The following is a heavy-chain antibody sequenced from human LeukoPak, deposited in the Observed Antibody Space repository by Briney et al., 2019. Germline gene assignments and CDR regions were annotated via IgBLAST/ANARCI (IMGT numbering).Heavy chain of an antibody. J-gene: IGHJ4*02. CDR3: ARERRVAAALYYFDC. Sequence: PGGSLRLSCAASGFTFSSYSMNWVRQAPGKGLEWVSYISSSSGTIYYADSVKGRFTISRDNSKNTLYLQMNSLRAEDTTVYYCARERRVAAALYYFDCWGQGTLVTVSS. D-gene: IGHD6-13*01. CDR2: ISSSSGTI. V-gene: IGHV3-48*01. CDR1: GFTFSSYS.